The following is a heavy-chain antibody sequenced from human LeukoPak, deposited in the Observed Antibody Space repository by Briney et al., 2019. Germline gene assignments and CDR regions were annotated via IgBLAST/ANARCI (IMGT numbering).Heavy chain of an antibody. CDR3: AREGKDIVVVPAAMRYYYYMDV. CDR2: ITTSGGST. D-gene: IGHD2-2*01. Sequence: ASVKVSCKASGYTFTSYYMHWVRQAPGQGLEWMGIITTSGGSTSYAQKFQGRVTMTRDMSTSTVYMELSSLRSEDTAVYYCAREGKDIVVVPAAMRYYYYMDVWGKGTTVTISS. J-gene: IGHJ6*03. CDR1: GYTFTSYY. V-gene: IGHV1-46*01.